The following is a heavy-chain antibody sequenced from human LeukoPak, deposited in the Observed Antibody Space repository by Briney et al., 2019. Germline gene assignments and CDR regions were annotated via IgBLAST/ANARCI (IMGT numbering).Heavy chain of an antibody. J-gene: IGHJ3*02. D-gene: IGHD2-2*01. CDR1: GGSFSGYY. CDR2: INHSGST. V-gene: IGHV4-34*01. CDR3: AVPAATNHNNAFDI. Sequence: SETLSLTCAVYGGSFSGYYWSWIRQPPGKGLEWIGEINHSGSTSYNPSLKSRVTISVDTSKNQFPLKLSSVTAADTAVYYCAVPAATNHNNAFDIWGQGTMVTVSS.